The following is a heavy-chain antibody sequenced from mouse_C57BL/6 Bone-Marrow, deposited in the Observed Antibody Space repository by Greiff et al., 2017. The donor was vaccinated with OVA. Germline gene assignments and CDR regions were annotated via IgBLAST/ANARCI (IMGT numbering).Heavy chain of an antibody. CDR3: ARAGTTG. Sequence: EVQWVESGGGLVKPGGSLKLSCAASGFTFSSYAMSWVRQTPEKRLEWVATISDGGSYTYYPDNVKGRFTISRDNAKNNLYLQMSHLKSEDTAMYYCARAGTTGWGQGTTLTVSS. J-gene: IGHJ2*01. V-gene: IGHV5-4*01. D-gene: IGHD4-1*01. CDR1: GFTFSSYA. CDR2: ISDGGSYT.